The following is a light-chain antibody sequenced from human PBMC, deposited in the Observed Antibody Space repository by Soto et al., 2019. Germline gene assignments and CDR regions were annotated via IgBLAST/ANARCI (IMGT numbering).Light chain of an antibody. CDR2: GAS. CDR1: QNINSY. Sequence: DIQMTQSPSSLSASVGDRVAITCRASQNINSYLNWYQQKPGKAPKLLIYGASSLHSGVPSRFSGSGSGTEFTLTISSLQSEDFAVYYCQQYNNWPWTFGQGTKVDIK. V-gene: IGKV1-39*01. CDR3: QQYNNWPWT. J-gene: IGKJ1*01.